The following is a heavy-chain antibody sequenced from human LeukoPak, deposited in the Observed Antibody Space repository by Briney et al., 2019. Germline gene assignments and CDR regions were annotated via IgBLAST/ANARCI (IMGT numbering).Heavy chain of an antibody. V-gene: IGHV3-23*01. Sequence: SLRLSCVASGFTFTNYAMSWVRQAPGKGLEWVSAITGSDGSSYYADSVKGRFTISRDNSKNTLYLQVNSLRAEDTAVYYCAKWGDYDILTGYYVPDYWGQGTLVTVSS. D-gene: IGHD3-9*01. CDR2: ITGSDGSS. CDR3: AKWGDYDILTGYYVPDY. CDR1: GFTFTNYA. J-gene: IGHJ4*02.